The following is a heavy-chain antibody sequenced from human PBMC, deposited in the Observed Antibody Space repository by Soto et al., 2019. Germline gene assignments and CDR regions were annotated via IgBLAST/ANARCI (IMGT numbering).Heavy chain of an antibody. V-gene: IGHV4-34*01. D-gene: IGHD6-19*01. CDR1: GGSFSGYY. J-gene: IGHJ4*02. CDR3: AREDRIAVRSRVGFDY. Sequence: SETLSLTCAVYGGSFSGYYWSWIRQPPGKGLEWIGEINHSGSTNYNPSLKSRVTISVDTSKNQFSLKLSSVTAADTAVYYCAREDRIAVRSRVGFDYWGQGTLVTVSS. CDR2: INHSGST.